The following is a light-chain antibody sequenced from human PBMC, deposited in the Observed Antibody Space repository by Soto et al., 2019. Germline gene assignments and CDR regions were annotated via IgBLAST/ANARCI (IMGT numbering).Light chain of an antibody. CDR2: GAS. V-gene: IGKV3-20*01. CDR3: QQYCSSLT. CDR1: QSVTYDQ. Sequence: EIVLTMSPDSLSLSPGERATLSCRASQSVTYDQLAWYRQTPGQAPRRLIYGASSRATGIPDRFSGSGSGTDFTLTFCRLEPEDFAVYSCQQYCSSLTFGGVSKVDI. J-gene: IGKJ4*01.